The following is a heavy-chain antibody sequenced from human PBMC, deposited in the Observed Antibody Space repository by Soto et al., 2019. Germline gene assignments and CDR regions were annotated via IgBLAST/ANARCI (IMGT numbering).Heavy chain of an antibody. Sequence: GSLRLSCAASGFTFSNAWMGWVRQAPGKGLEWVGLIKKEAAGGTTEYAAPLKGRFTISRDDSKNTLYLQMSSLKIEDTAVYYCRTQWLDWGQGTLVTVSS. D-gene: IGHD6-19*01. J-gene: IGHJ4*02. CDR2: IKKEAAGGTT. V-gene: IGHV3-15*01. CDR3: RTQWLD. CDR1: GFTFSNAW.